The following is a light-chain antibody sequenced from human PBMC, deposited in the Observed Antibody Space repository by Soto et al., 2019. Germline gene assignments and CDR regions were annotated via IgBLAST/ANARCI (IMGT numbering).Light chain of an antibody. V-gene: IGLV2-14*01. CDR1: DSDIGGYNY. CDR2: EVT. J-gene: IGLJ1*01. Sequence: QSALTQPASVSGSPGQSIIISCTGTDSDIGGYNYVSWYQHHPGKAPKLMIYEVTNRPSGVSNRFSGSKSGNTASLTISGLQAEDEADYYCSSYTVSSKTVFGTGTKVTVL. CDR3: SSYTVSSKTV.